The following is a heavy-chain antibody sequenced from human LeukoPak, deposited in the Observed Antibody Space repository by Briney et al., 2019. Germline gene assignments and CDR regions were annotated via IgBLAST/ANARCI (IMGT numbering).Heavy chain of an antibody. CDR2: INHSGST. V-gene: IGHV4-34*01. CDR1: SGSFSDYY. CDR3: ARGPKLLWFGSSPYFDY. J-gene: IGHJ4*02. Sequence: KSSETLSLTCAVYSGSFSDYYWSWIRQPPGKGPEWIGEINHSGSTNYNPSLKSRVTISVDTSKNQFSLKLSSVTAADTAVYYCARGPKLLWFGSSPYFDYWGQGTLVTVSS. D-gene: IGHD3-10*01.